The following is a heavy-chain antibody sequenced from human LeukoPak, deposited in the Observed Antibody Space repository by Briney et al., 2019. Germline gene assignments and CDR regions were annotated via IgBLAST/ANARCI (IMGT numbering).Heavy chain of an antibody. J-gene: IGHJ4*02. V-gene: IGHV3-7*01. CDR3: ARVGRATYYYDSSGYSFGY. Sequence: GGSLRLSCAASGFTFNKYWMSWVRQAPGKGLEWVANIKQDGSEKFYVDSVKGRFTISRDNAKNSLYLQMNSLRAEDTAVYYCARVGRATYYYDSSGYSFGYWGQGTLVTVSS. CDR2: IKQDGSEK. D-gene: IGHD3-22*01. CDR1: GFTFNKYW.